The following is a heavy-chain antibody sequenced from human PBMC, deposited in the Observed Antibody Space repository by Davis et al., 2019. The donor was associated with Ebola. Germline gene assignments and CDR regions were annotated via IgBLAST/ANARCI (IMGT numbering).Heavy chain of an antibody. D-gene: IGHD1-26*01. CDR3: AKDLGLEWELQIGGPYAMDV. V-gene: IGHV3-7*01. CDR2: IKQGGDER. Sequence: GESLKISCAASGFTFSSYWMSWVRQAPGKGLEWVANIKQGGDERYYVDSVKGRFIISRDDAKNSLYLQMNSLRPEDTAVYHCAKDLGLEWELQIGGPYAMDVWGQGTTVTVSS. J-gene: IGHJ6*02. CDR1: GFTFSSYW.